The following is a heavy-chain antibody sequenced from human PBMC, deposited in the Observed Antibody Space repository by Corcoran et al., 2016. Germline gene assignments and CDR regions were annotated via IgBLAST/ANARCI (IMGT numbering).Heavy chain of an antibody. V-gene: IGHV3-15*01. CDR1: GFTFNNAW. CDR2: IKSITDGGTT. D-gene: IGHD1-1*01. CDR3: TTGVTPTGGAFDL. Sequence: EVQLVESGGGLVKPGGSLRLSCAASGFTFNNAWMTWVRQAPGKGLEWVGRIKSITDGGTTDYTAPVKGRFTISRDDSRNTLYLQMNSLKSEYTGVYYCTTGVTPTGGAFDLWGQGTMVTASS. J-gene: IGHJ3*01.